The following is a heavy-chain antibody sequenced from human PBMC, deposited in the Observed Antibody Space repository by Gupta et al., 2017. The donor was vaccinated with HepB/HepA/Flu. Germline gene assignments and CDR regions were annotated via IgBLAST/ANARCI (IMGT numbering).Heavy chain of an antibody. CDR2: ISWNSGSI. CDR3: AKDIILGEGSGSPISYGMDV. D-gene: IGHD3-10*01. CDR1: GFTFDDYA. J-gene: IGHJ6*02. V-gene: IGHV3-9*01. Sequence: EVQLVESGGGLVQPGRSLRLSCAASGFTFDDYAMHWVRQAPGKGLEWVSGISWNSGSIGYADSVKGRFTISRDNAKNSLYLQMNSLRAEDTALYYCAKDIILGEGSGSPISYGMDVWGQGTTVTVSS.